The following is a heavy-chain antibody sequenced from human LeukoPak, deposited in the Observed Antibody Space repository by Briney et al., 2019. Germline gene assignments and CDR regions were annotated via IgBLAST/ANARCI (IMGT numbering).Heavy chain of an antibody. J-gene: IGHJ1*01. CDR2: ISGSGGST. CDR1: GFTFSSHA. CDR3: AKDIHSSSWYGYFQH. D-gene: IGHD6-13*01. Sequence: GGSLRLSCAASGFTFSSHAMSWVRQAPGKGLEWVSAISGSGGSTYYADSVKGRFTISRDNSKNTLYLQMNSLRAEDTAVYYCAKDIHSSSWYGYFQHWGQGTLVTVSS. V-gene: IGHV3-23*01.